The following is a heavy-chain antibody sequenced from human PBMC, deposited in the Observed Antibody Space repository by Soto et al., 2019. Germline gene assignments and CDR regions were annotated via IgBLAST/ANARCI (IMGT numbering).Heavy chain of an antibody. V-gene: IGHV4-39*01. CDR2: IYYSGST. D-gene: IGHD3-10*01. J-gene: IGHJ2*01. Sequence: QLQLQESGPGLVKPSETLSLTCTVSGGSISSSSYYWGWIRQPPGKGLEWIGSIYYSGSTYYNPSLKSRVTISVDTSKNQFSLKLSSVTAADTAVYYCARHYIPYYYGSGAEGGWYFDLWGRGTLVTVSS. CDR1: GGSISSSSYY. CDR3: ARHYIPYYYGSGAEGGWYFDL.